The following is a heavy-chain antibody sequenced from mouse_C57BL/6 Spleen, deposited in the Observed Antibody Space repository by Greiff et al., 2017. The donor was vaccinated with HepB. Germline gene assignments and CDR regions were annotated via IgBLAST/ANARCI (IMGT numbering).Heavy chain of an antibody. CDR1: GFTFSDYG. V-gene: IGHV5-17*01. CDR3: ARDGYYVSGAMDY. CDR2: ISSGSSTI. J-gene: IGHJ4*01. D-gene: IGHD2-3*01. Sequence: EVHLVESGGGLVKPGGSLKLSCAASGFTFSDYGMHWVRQAPEKGLERVAYISSGSSTIYYADTVKGRFTISRDNAKNTLFLQMTSLRSEDTAMYYCARDGYYVSGAMDYWGQGTSVTVSS.